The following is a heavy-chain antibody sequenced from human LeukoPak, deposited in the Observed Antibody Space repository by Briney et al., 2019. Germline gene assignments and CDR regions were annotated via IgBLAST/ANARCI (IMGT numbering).Heavy chain of an antibody. CDR2: ISSSSSYI. D-gene: IGHD1-26*01. Sequence: PGGSLRLSCAASGFTVSSYSMNWVRQAPGKGLEWVSSISSSSSYIYYADSVKGRFTISRDNAKNSLYLQMNSLRAEDTAVYYCARDDSWELLSLLDYWGQGTLVTVSS. V-gene: IGHV3-21*01. CDR1: GFTVSSYS. J-gene: IGHJ4*02. CDR3: ARDDSWELLSLLDY.